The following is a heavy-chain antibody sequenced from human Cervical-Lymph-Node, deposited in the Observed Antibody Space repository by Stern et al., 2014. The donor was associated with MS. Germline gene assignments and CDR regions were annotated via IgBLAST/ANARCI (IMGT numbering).Heavy chain of an antibody. Sequence: QVQLQQWGAGLLKPSETLSLTCAVYGGSFSGYYWSWIRQPPGKGLEWIGEINHSGSTNYNPSLKSRVTISVDTSKNQFPLKLSSVTAADTAVYYCARRQHYYYGMDVWGQGTTVNVSS. J-gene: IGHJ6*02. CDR2: INHSGST. V-gene: IGHV4-34*01. CDR1: GGSFSGYY. CDR3: ARRQHYYYGMDV. D-gene: IGHD6-13*01.